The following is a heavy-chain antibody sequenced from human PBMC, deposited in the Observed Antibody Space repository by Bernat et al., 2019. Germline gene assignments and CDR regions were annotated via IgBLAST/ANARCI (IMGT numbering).Heavy chain of an antibody. V-gene: IGHV3-7*01. Sequence: EVQLVESGGDWVQPGGSLRLSCVASGFTFSNHWMTWVRQAPGKGLEWVANINEGGSVEHYLDSVKGRFTISRDNAKNSLYLQRNSLRGEDTAVYYCARGGLSKTPADQWGQGTLVTVSS. J-gene: IGHJ5*02. CDR2: INEGGSVE. CDR3: ARGGLSKTPADQ. CDR1: GFTFSNHW. D-gene: IGHD3/OR15-3a*01.